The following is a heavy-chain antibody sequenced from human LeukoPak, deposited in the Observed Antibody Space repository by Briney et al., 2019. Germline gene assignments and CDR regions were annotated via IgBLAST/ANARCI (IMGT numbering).Heavy chain of an antibody. CDR1: GGSISNYY. CDR3: ARHRARDGYNALAY. Sequence: PSETLSLTCTVSGGSISNYYWSWIRQPPGKALEWIAYMYNSVSNYTPSLESRVTISVDTSKNQFYIKLSSVTAADTAVYYCARHRARDGYNALAYWGQGTLVTVSS. D-gene: IGHD5-24*01. V-gene: IGHV4-59*08. J-gene: IGHJ4*02. CDR2: MYNSVS.